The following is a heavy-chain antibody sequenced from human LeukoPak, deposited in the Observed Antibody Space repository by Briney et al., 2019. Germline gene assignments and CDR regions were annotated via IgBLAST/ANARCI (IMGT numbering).Heavy chain of an antibody. CDR1: GFTFSSYA. Sequence: PGGSLRISCAASGFTFSSYAMSWVRQAPGKGLEWVSAISGSGGSTYYADSVKGRFTISRDNSKNTLYLQMNSLRAEDTAVYYCAKAVDSYSSGWYGDYWGQGTLVTVSS. D-gene: IGHD6-19*01. V-gene: IGHV3-23*01. CDR3: AKAVDSYSSGWYGDY. CDR2: ISGSGGST. J-gene: IGHJ4*02.